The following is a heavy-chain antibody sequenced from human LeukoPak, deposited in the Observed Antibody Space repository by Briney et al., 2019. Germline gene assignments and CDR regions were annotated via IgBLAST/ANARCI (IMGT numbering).Heavy chain of an antibody. V-gene: IGHV4-59*12. J-gene: IGHJ6*03. Sequence: SETLSLTCTVSGGSISYYYWYWMRQPPGKGLEWIGHTYYSGNANYNPSLKSRVTISVDTSKNQFSLKLSSVTAADTAVYYCARDHPTPTTGYMDVWGKGTTVTVSS. CDR1: GGSISYYY. D-gene: IGHD1-26*01. CDR2: TYYSGNA. CDR3: ARDHPTPTTGYMDV.